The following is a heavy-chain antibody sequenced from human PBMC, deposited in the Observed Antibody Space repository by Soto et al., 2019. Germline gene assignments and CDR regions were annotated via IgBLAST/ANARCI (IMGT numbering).Heavy chain of an antibody. V-gene: IGHV4-59*01. Sequence: SETLSLTCTVSGGSISSYYWSWIRQPPGKGQEWIGYIYYSGSTNYNPSLKSRVTISVDTSKNQFSLKLSSVTAADTAVYYCARSYRRYCSGGSCYSYYYYYMDVWGKGTTVTVSS. J-gene: IGHJ6*03. CDR1: GGSISSYY. CDR2: IYYSGST. CDR3: ARSYRRYCSGGSCYSYYYYYMDV. D-gene: IGHD2-15*01.